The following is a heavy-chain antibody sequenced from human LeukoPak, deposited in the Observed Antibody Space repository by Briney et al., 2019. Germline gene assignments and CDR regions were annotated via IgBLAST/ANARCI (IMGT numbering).Heavy chain of an antibody. CDR1: GFTFSNYW. V-gene: IGHV3-74*01. CDR3: ARDLGQYYDTSDNWFDP. J-gene: IGHJ5*02. CDR2: INSDGINT. D-gene: IGHD3-22*01. Sequence: PLGSLRLSCAASGFTFSNYWMHRVRQAPGKWLVWVSRINSDGINTSYADSVKGRFTISRDNAKNTLNLQMNSLRAEDTAVYYCARDLGQYYDTSDNWFDPWGQGTLVTVSS.